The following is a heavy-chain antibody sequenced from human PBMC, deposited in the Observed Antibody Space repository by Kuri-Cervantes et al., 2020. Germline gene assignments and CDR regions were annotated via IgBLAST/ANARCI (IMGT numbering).Heavy chain of an antibody. CDR1: GFSFSSYG. CDR3: ARGGYSNLDY. V-gene: IGHV3-21*01. D-gene: IGHD4-11*01. CDR2: ISSSSSYI. Sequence: GGSLRLSCAASGFSFSSYGMNWVRQAPGKGLEWVSSISSSSSYIYYADSVKGRFTISRDNAKNSLYLQMNSLRAEDTAVYYCARGGYSNLDYWGQGTLVTVSS. J-gene: IGHJ4*02.